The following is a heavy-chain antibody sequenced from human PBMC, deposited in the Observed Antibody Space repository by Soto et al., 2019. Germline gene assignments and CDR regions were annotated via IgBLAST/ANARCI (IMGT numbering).Heavy chain of an antibody. CDR3: ARVGARGAPFDP. Sequence: QVQLVQSGAEVKKPGASVKVSCKASGYTFTSYAMHWVRQAPGQRLEWMGWINAGNGNTKYSQKFQGRVTITRDTSASTAYMELSSLRSEDTAVYYCARVGARGAPFDPWGQGTLVTVSS. D-gene: IGHD3-10*01. CDR2: INAGNGNT. CDR1: GYTFTSYA. V-gene: IGHV1-3*01. J-gene: IGHJ5*02.